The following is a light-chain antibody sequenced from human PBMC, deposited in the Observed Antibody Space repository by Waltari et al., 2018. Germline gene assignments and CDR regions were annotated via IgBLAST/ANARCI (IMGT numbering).Light chain of an antibody. V-gene: IGLV2-23*02. CDR2: EVN. CDR3: CSYIGDSAWV. J-gene: IGLJ3*02. CDR1: SSDFGYYNL. Sequence: QSALTQPASVSGSPVQSITISCSGTSSDFGYYNLVSWYQQDPGKAPKVIIYEVNKRPSGVSNRFSGSKSGNTASLTISGLQAEDEADYYCCSYIGDSAWVFGGGTKVTVL.